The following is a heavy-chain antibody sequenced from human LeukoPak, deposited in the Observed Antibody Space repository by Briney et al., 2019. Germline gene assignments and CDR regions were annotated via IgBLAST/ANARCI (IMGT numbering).Heavy chain of an antibody. V-gene: IGHV4-34*01. J-gene: IGHJ5*02. CDR2: INQSGTT. CDR3: ARGFLASNYNWFAP. Sequence: SETLSLTCSVYGGSFSGYRWSWIRQAPGKGPEWIGEINQSGTTKYNPSLETRLTISVARPKNQFSLNLSSVTAADTAVYYCARGFLASNYNWFAPWGQGTLVTVSS. D-gene: IGHD1-1*01. CDR1: GGSFSGYR.